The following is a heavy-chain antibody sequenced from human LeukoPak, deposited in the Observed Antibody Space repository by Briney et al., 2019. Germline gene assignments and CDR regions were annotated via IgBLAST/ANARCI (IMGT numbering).Heavy chain of an antibody. V-gene: IGHV4-59*12. CDR1: GGSISSYY. Sequence: PSETLSLTCTVSGGSISSYYWSWIRQPPGKGLEWIGYIYYSGSTNYNPSLKSRVTISVDRSKNQFSLKLSSVTAADTAVYYCARDRISGSSPMRYWGQGTLVTVSS. CDR3: ARDRISGSSPMRY. D-gene: IGHD1-26*01. CDR2: IYYSGST. J-gene: IGHJ4*02.